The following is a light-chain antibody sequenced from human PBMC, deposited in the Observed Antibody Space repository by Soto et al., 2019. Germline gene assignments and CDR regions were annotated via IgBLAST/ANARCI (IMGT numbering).Light chain of an antibody. V-gene: IGKV3D-15*01. J-gene: IGKJ2*01. CDR2: GAS. CDR3: QQYNNWPSGKT. Sequence: EIVMTQSPVTLSVSPGERATLSCRASQSVSSNLAWYQHKPGQAPRLLIYGASIRATGIPARFSGSGSGTEFTLTISSLQSEDFAVYYCQQYNNWPSGKTFGQGTKLEIK. CDR1: QSVSSN.